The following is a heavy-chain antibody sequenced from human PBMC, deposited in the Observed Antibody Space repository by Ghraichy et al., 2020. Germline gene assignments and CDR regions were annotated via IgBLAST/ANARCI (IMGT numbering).Heavy chain of an antibody. CDR2: IKQDGSEK. CDR1: GFTFSSYW. J-gene: IGHJ4*02. Sequence: GESLNISCAASGFTFSSYWMSWVRQAPGKGLEWVANIKQDGSEKYYVDSVKGRFTISRDNAKNSLYLQMNSLRAEDTAVYYCARVYYDFWSGYPPYDYWGQGTLVTVSS. CDR3: ARVYYDFWSGYPPYDY. V-gene: IGHV3-7*01. D-gene: IGHD3-3*01.